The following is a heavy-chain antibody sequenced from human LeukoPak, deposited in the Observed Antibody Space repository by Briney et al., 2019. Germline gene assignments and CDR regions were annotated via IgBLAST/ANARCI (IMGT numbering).Heavy chain of an antibody. CDR3: AKGDAYNGCFDS. CDR1: GFSFEDFT. Sequence: GSLRLSCAASGFSFEDFTMHWVRQPPGKGLERVSFISKNGDNTYYADSVKGRFTISRDNSKSSLFLQMSSLTADDTALYYCAKGDAYNGCFDSWGQGTLITVS. J-gene: IGHJ4*02. D-gene: IGHD5-24*01. CDR2: ISKNGDNT. V-gene: IGHV3-43*01.